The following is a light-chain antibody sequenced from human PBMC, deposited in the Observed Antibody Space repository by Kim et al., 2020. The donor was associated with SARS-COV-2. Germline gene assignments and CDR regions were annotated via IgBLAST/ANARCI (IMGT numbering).Light chain of an antibody. CDR1: QSVSSSY. CDR2: GAA. J-gene: IGKJ2*01. Sequence: LSPGERATRACRASQSVSSSYLAWYQQKPGQAPRLLIYGAASRATGIPDRFSGSGSGTDFTLTISRLEPEDFAVYYCQQYGSSPYTFGQGTKLEI. CDR3: QQYGSSPYT. V-gene: IGKV3-20*01.